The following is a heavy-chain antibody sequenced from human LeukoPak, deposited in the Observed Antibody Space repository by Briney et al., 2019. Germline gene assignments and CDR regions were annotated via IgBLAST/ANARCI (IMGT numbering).Heavy chain of an antibody. V-gene: IGHV3-15*01. D-gene: IGHD3-10*01. Sequence: PGGSLRLSCAVSVFTFSNAWMSWVRQAPGKGLEWVGRIKSKSDDGTTDYAAPVKGRFTISRDDSKNTLYLQMNSLKTEDTGVYYCTYYYSGSHYYWGQGTLVTVSS. CDR3: TYYYSGSHYY. CDR2: IKSKSDDGTT. CDR1: VFTFSNAW. J-gene: IGHJ4*02.